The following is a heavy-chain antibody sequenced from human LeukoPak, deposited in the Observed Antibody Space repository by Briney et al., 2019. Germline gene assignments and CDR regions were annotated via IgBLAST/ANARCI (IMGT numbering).Heavy chain of an antibody. Sequence: SETLSLTCTVSGGSISSYYWSSIRQPPGMGLEWIGYIYYSGGTNYNPSLKSRVTISVDTSKNQFSLKLSSVTAADTAVYYCARRGDGYNGLDYWGQGTLVTVSS. V-gene: IGHV4-59*08. D-gene: IGHD5-24*01. CDR3: ARRGDGYNGLDY. CDR2: IYYSGGT. CDR1: GGSISSYY. J-gene: IGHJ4*02.